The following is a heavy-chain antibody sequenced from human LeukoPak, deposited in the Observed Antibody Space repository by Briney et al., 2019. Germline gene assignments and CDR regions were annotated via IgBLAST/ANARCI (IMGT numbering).Heavy chain of an antibody. D-gene: IGHD3-16*01. CDR3: ARIKGGVEIMTNWFDP. CDR1: GGSITTYS. CDR2: IDDSGST. V-gene: IGHV4-59*01. Sequence: SETLSLTCIVSGGSITTYSWSWIRQPPGKGLEWIGHIDDSGSTNYNPSLKSRVTISVDTSKNQFSLTLNSVTAADTAVYYCARIKGGVEIMTNWFDPWGQGTLVTVSS. J-gene: IGHJ5*02.